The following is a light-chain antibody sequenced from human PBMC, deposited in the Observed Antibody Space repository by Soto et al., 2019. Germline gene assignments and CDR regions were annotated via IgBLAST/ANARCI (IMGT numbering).Light chain of an antibody. Sequence: EIVMTQSPATLSVSQGERATLSCRAGQGVTTNFAWYQQKSGQSPRLLIYDVSIRATGVPARFSGTGSETDFTLTISGLQSEDSAVYFCQQYNNWPFSFGQGTLLEIK. CDR1: QGVTTN. J-gene: IGKJ5*01. CDR3: QQYNNWPFS. CDR2: DVS. V-gene: IGKV3-15*01.